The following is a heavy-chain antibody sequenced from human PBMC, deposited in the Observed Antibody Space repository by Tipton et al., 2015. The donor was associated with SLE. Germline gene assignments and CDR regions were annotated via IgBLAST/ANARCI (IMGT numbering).Heavy chain of an antibody. J-gene: IGHJ4*02. CDR2: MNPNSGNT. Sequence: QLVQSGPEVKKPGAAVKVSCKASGYTFTSYDINWVRQATGQGLEWMGWMNPNSGNTGYAQKFQGRVTITRNTSISTAYMELSSLRSEVTAVYYCARVPSWSGYYYCFDYWGQGTLVTVSS. D-gene: IGHD3-3*01. V-gene: IGHV1-8*01. CDR1: GYTFTSYD. CDR3: ARVPSWSGYYYCFDY.